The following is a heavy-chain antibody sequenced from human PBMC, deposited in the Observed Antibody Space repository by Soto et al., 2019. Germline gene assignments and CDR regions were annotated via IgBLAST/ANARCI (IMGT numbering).Heavy chain of an antibody. CDR2: IYYTGNT. J-gene: IGHJ4*02. CDR1: GGSISSGGTGSY. CDR3: ASGHDAYKVRY. Sequence: QVQLQESGPGLVKPSQTLSLTCTVSGGSISSGGTGSYWTWIHQLPGKGLEWIGYIYYTGNTYYNPYLKSRTTISIDTSENQFSLKLNSVTAADTAVYFCASGHDAYKVRYWGQGTLVTVSS. D-gene: IGHD1-1*01. V-gene: IGHV4-31*03.